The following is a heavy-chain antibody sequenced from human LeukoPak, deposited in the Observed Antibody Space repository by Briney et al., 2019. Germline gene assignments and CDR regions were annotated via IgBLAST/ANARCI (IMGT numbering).Heavy chain of an antibody. CDR2: IIPILGIA. Sequence: SVRVSCKASGGTFSSYAISWVRQAPGQGLEWMGRIIPILGIANYAQKFQGRVTITADKSTSTAYMELSSPRSEDTAVYYCARDQDYGSGSVEAWGQGTLVTVSS. D-gene: IGHD3-10*01. V-gene: IGHV1-69*04. CDR3: ARDQDYGSGSVEA. CDR1: GGTFSSYA. J-gene: IGHJ5*02.